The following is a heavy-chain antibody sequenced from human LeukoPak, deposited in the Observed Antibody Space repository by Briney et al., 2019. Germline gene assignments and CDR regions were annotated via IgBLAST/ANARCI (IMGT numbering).Heavy chain of an antibody. V-gene: IGHV3-7*04. CDR1: GFTFSNSW. CDR3: ARGRAWLVLFDY. D-gene: IGHD6-19*01. Sequence: PGGSLRLSCAASGFTFSNSWMSWLRQTPEKGLEWVAHMSPDGTEKYYVDSVKGRFIISRDNAKNSLYLQMNSLRAEDTAVYYCARGRAWLVLFDYWGQGTLVTVSS. CDR2: MSPDGTEK. J-gene: IGHJ4*02.